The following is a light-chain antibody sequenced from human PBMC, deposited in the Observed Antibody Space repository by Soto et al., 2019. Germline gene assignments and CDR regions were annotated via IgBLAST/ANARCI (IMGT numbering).Light chain of an antibody. V-gene: IGKV1-5*01. CDR3: QQYNSYSQT. J-gene: IGKJ1*01. CDR2: HAS. CDR1: QSISNW. Sequence: DIQMTQSPSTLPASVGDRVTISCRASQSISNWLAWYQQEPGTAPKVLIYHASNLQSGVPSRFSGSGSGTEFTLTISSLQPDDFATYYCQQYNSYSQTFGQGTKVDIK.